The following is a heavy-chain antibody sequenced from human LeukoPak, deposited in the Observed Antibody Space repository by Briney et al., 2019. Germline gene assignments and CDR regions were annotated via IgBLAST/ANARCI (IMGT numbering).Heavy chain of an antibody. D-gene: IGHD7-27*01. CDR3: ARDLSSLGLDD. Sequence: PGATLRLSCVASGVTFSIHGMNWVRQAPGKGLEWVSGIGASGSHTYFADSVKGRFSISRDNSKNTVYLQMNSLRAGDTALYFCARDLSSLGLDDWGQGTLVTVSS. V-gene: IGHV3-23*01. J-gene: IGHJ4*02. CDR1: GVTFSIHG. CDR2: IGASGSHT.